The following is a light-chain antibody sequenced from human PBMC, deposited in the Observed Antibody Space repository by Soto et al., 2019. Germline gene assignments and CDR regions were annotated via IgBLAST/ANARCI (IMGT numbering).Light chain of an antibody. CDR3: RAYTARSTLV. CDR2: EVR. J-gene: IGLJ3*02. CDR1: MRDVGAYNL. Sequence: QPVLTQPASVSGSAGQSITISCSGTMRDVGAYNLVSWYQQHPGTAPKLIIYEVRNRPSGISSRFSGSRSGNTASLTISGLQSEDEGDYYCRAYTARSTLVFGGGTKLTVL. V-gene: IGLV2-14*01.